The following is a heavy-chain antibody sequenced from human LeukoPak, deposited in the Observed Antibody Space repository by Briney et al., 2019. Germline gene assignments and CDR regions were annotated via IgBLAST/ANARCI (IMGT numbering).Heavy chain of an antibody. CDR1: GGSFSGYY. Sequence: SETLSLTCAVYGGSFSGYYWRWIRQPPGRGLEWIGEINRSGNTNYNPSLKSRVTISGDTSKNQFSLKLSSVTAADTAVYYCARHGYYYYGMDVWGKGTTVTVSS. J-gene: IGHJ6*04. CDR3: ARHGYYYYGMDV. V-gene: IGHV4-34*01. CDR2: INRSGNT.